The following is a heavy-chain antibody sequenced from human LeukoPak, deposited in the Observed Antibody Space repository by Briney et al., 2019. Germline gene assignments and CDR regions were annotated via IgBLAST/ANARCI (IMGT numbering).Heavy chain of an antibody. CDR1: GYTFTDYY. V-gene: IGHV1-2*02. D-gene: IGHD6-13*01. Sequence: ASVKVSCKASGYTFTDYYMHWVRQAPGQGLEWMGWINYNTGGTNYAQKFQGRVTMTRDTSTSTAYMEQSRLRSDDTAVYYCAREGIGAADDSFDYWGQGTLVTVSS. CDR2: INYNTGGT. CDR3: AREGIGAADDSFDY. J-gene: IGHJ4*02.